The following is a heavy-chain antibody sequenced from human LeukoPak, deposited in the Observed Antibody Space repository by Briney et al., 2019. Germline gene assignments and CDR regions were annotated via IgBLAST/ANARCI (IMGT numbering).Heavy chain of an antibody. Sequence: PGGSLRLSCAASGFTFSSYAMHWVRQAPGKGLEWVAAISYDGSNKYYADSVKGRFTISRDNSKNTLYLQMNSLRAEDTAVYYCANARGLGEAFDIWGQGTMVTVSS. V-gene: IGHV3-30-3*01. CDR1: GFTFSSYA. D-gene: IGHD2-8*01. CDR3: ANARGLGEAFDI. J-gene: IGHJ3*02. CDR2: ISYDGSNK.